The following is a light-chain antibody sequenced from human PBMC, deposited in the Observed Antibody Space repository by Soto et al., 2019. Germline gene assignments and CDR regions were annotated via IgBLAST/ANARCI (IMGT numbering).Light chain of an antibody. CDR2: DAS. V-gene: IGKV3-11*01. Sequence: EIVLPQSPATLSLSPGERATLSCRASQSVSSYLAWYQQNPGQAPRLLIYDASNRATGIPARFSGSGSGTDFTLTISSLEPEDFAVYYCQQRSNWPITFGQGTRLEIK. CDR1: QSVSSY. CDR3: QQRSNWPIT. J-gene: IGKJ5*01.